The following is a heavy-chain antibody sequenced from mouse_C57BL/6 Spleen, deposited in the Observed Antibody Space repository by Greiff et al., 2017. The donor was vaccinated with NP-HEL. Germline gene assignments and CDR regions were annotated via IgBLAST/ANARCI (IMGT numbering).Heavy chain of an antibody. CDR2: IYPGSGST. J-gene: IGHJ3*01. D-gene: IGHD1-1*01. V-gene: IGHV1-55*01. CDR1: GYTFTSYW. Sequence: QVQLKQSGAELVKPGASVKMSCKASGYTFTSYWITWVKQRPGQGLEWIGDIYPGSGSTNYNEKFKSKATLTVDTSSSTAYMQLSSLTSEDSAVYYCARWGYYDGFAYWGQGTLVTVSA. CDR3: ARWGYYDGFAY.